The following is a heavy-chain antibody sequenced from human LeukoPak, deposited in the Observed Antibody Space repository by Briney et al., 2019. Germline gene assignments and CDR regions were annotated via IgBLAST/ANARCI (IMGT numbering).Heavy chain of an antibody. CDR2: IYYSGST. Sequence: SETLSPTCTVSGGSISSYYWSWIRQPPGKGLEWIGYIYYSGSTNYNPSLKSRVTISVDTSKNQFSLKLSSVTAADTAVYYCAREGGIFGPIDYWGQGTLVTVSS. J-gene: IGHJ4*02. D-gene: IGHD3/OR15-3a*01. CDR3: AREGGIFGPIDY. V-gene: IGHV4-59*01. CDR1: GGSISSYY.